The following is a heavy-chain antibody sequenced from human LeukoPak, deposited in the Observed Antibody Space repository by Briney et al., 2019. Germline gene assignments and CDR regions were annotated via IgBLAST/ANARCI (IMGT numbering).Heavy chain of an antibody. CDR2: IRGKGYGGTI. V-gene: IGHV3-49*04. Sequence: GGSLRLSCTTSGFIFGDYGMSWVRQAPGKGLEWVGFIRGKGYGGTIEYAASVKGRFTISRDDSKSIVYLQMNSLKSEDTAVYYCTRGYGEPQQEDLWGQGTLVTVSS. D-gene: IGHD4-17*01. CDR1: GFIFGDYG. J-gene: IGHJ5*02. CDR3: TRGYGEPQQEDL.